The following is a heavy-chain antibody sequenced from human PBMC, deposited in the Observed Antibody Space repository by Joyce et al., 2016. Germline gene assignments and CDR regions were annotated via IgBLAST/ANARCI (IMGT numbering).Heavy chain of an antibody. J-gene: IGHJ4*02. CDR3: ARGPEYYTNFDD. D-gene: IGHD2/OR15-2a*01. CDR1: GGSFSTGISGSYY. V-gene: IGHV4-61*02. Sequence: QVQLQESGPGLVKPSQTLSLTCAVSGGSFSTGISGSYYWTWIRQPAGKGLEWIGHIYTTGSTNYNPSLKSRVTISVAASKNEFSLQLRSVTAADTAVYYCARGPEYYTNFDDWGQGTLVTVSS. CDR2: IYTTGST.